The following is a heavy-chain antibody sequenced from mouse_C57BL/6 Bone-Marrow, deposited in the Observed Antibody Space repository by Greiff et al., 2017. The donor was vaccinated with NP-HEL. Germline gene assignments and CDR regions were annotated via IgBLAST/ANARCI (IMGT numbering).Heavy chain of an antibody. CDR3: TTGVTTGYFDY. J-gene: IGHJ2*01. CDR2: IDPENGDT. CDR1: GFNIKDDY. D-gene: IGHD2-2*01. V-gene: IGHV14-4*01. Sequence: EVKLMESGAELVRPGASVKLSCTASGFNIKDDYMHWVKQRPEQGLEWIGWIDPENGDTEYASKFQGKATITADTSSNTAYLQLSSLTSEDTAVYYCTTGVTTGYFDYWGQGTTLTVSS.